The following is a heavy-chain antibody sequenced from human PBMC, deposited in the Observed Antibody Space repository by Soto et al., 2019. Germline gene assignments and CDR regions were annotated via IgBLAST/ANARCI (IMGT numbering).Heavy chain of an antibody. D-gene: IGHD2-21*02. CDR3: AKRRGDGYFDL. CDR2: ISGSGSDT. Sequence: EVHLLESGGGSVQPGGSLRLSCAASGLIFSSYVMGWVRQAPGKGLEWVSAISGSGSDTYYPVSVKGRFTISRDNSKNTLYLQMNSLGGEDTAVYFCAKRRGDGYFDLWGRGTLVTVSS. V-gene: IGHV3-23*01. J-gene: IGHJ2*01. CDR1: GLIFSSYV.